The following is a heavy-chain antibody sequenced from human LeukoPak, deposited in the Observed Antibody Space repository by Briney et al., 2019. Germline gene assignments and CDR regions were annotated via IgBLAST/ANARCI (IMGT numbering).Heavy chain of an antibody. D-gene: IGHD1-14*01. J-gene: IGHJ3*02. V-gene: IGHV1-18*01. CDR1: GYTFTSYG. CDR3: ARTRNHAFDI. CDR2: LSASDGNT. Sequence: GASVKVSCRASGYTFTSYGISWVRQAPGRGLEWMGWLSASDGNTNYAQKLQGKVTMTTDTSTSTVYMELRSLRSDDTVVYYCARTRNHAFDIWGQGTMVTVSS.